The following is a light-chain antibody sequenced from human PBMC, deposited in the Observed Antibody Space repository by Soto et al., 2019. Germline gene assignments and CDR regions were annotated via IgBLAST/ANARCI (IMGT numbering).Light chain of an antibody. CDR3: QQYGSSGT. Sequence: EFVLTQAPGALYLSLVERAILACRVSQTVRNNYLAWYQQKPGQAPRLLISGASTRATGIPARFGGRGSGTDFTLTISRLEPEDFAVYYCQQYGSSGTFGQGTKVDI. CDR2: GAS. CDR1: QTVRNNY. J-gene: IGKJ1*01. V-gene: IGKV3-20*01.